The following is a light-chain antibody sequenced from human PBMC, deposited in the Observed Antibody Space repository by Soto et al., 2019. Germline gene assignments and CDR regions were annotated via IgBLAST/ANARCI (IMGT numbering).Light chain of an antibody. CDR2: DAS. J-gene: IGKJ5*01. V-gene: IGKV1-33*01. Sequence: DTQMTQSPSSLSASEGDRVTITCQATLDINNYLNWYQHKPGKAPQLLIYDASNLETGVPSRCSGSGSGTEFTFTISSLQPEDIATYYCQQYDNLPFTFGQGTRLEIK. CDR3: QQYDNLPFT. CDR1: LDINNY.